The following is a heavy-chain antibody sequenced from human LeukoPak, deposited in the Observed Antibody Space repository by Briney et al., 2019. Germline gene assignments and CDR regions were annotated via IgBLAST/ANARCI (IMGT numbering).Heavy chain of an antibody. CDR3: AREPGITGTTHFDY. CDR1: GFTFSSYA. J-gene: IGHJ4*02. Sequence: GGSLRLSCAASGFTFSSYAMHWVRQAPGKGLEWVAVISYDGSNKYYADSVKGRFTISRDNSKNTLYLQMNSLRAEDTAVYYCAREPGITGTTHFDYWGQGTLVTVSS. CDR2: ISYDGSNK. D-gene: IGHD1-7*01. V-gene: IGHV3-30-3*01.